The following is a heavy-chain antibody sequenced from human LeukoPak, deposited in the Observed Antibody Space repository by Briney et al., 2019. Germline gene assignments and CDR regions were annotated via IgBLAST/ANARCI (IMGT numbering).Heavy chain of an antibody. Sequence: GGSLRLSCVASGFTFTNHWMAWVRQTPGKGLEWVANLNKDGNEKNYVDSVKGRFTISRDNAKSSVYLQMNSLRVEDTALYYCARSIGQWRGLDDWAQGTLVTVSS. V-gene: IGHV3-7*01. J-gene: IGHJ4*02. CDR2: LNKDGNEK. CDR3: ARSIGQWRGLDD. CDR1: GFTFTNHW. D-gene: IGHD3/OR15-3a*01.